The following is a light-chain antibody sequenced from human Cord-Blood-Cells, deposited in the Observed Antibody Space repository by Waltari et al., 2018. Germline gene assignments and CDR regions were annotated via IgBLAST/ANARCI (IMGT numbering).Light chain of an antibody. CDR1: QCVLYSSNNKNY. Sequence: DIVMTQAPDSLAVSLGERATINCQSSQCVLYSSNNKNYLAWYQQKPGQPPKLIIHWASTRESGVPHRFSGSGYGTDFTLAIRRLQAEAVSVYYCQQYYSTPYTFGQGTKLEIK. V-gene: IGKV4-1*01. CDR3: QQYYSTPYT. CDR2: WAS. J-gene: IGKJ2*01.